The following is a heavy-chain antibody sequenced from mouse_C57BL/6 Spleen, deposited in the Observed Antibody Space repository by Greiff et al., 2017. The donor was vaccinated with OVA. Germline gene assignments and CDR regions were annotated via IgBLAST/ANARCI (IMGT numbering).Heavy chain of an antibody. V-gene: IGHV1-61*01. CDR2: IYPSDSET. D-gene: IGHD1-1*01. CDR1: GYTFTSYW. Sequence: VQLQQPGAELVRPGSSVKLSCKASGYTFTSYWMDWVKQRPGQGLEWIGNIYPSDSETHYNQKFKDKATLTEDKSSSTAYMQLSSLTSEDSAVYYCARGNYGSSSFAYWGQGTLVTVSA. J-gene: IGHJ3*01. CDR3: ARGNYGSSSFAY.